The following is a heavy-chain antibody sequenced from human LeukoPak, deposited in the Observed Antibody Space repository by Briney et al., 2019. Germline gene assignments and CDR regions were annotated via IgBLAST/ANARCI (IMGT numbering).Heavy chain of an antibody. V-gene: IGHV3-23*01. D-gene: IGHD3-10*01. CDR3: AKDVPYGSGSYYSGWSDAFDI. J-gene: IGHJ3*02. Sequence: QSGGSLRLSCAASGFTFSSYAMSWVRQAQGKVLVGVSAISGSGGSTFYADSVKGRFTISRDNSKNTLYLQMNSLRAEDTAVYYCAKDVPYGSGSYYSGWSDAFDIWGQGTMVTVSS. CDR1: GFTFSSYA. CDR2: ISGSGGST.